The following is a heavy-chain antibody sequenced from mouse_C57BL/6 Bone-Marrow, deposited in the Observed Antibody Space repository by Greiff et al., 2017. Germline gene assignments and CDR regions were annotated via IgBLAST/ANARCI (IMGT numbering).Heavy chain of an antibody. V-gene: IGHV1-26*01. J-gene: IGHJ2*01. CDR1: GYTFTDYY. CDR3: ASYYYGSSWYYFDY. D-gene: IGHD1-1*01. CDR2: INPNNGGT. Sequence: EVMLQQSGPELVKPGASVKISCKASGYTFTDYYMNWVKQSHGKSLEWIGDINPNNGGTSYNQKFKGKATLTVDKSSSTAYMELSSLTSENSAVYYCASYYYGSSWYYFDYWGQGTTLTVSS.